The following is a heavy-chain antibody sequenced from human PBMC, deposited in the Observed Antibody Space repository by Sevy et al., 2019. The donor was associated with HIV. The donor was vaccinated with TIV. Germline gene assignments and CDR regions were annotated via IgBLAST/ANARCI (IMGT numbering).Heavy chain of an antibody. CDR1: GFSLSTTGVG. V-gene: IGHV2-5*01. J-gene: IGHJ4*02. Sequence: SGPTLVNPTQTLTLTCTFSGFSLSTTGVGVGWIRQPPGKALDWLALVYWNDDKLYSPSLKSRITITKDTSKKHMVITMTTMDSLDTATYFCANVSIPTRASVPFDYWGQGTLVTVSS. CDR2: VYWNDDK. CDR3: ANVSIPTRASVPFDY. D-gene: IGHD2-2*01.